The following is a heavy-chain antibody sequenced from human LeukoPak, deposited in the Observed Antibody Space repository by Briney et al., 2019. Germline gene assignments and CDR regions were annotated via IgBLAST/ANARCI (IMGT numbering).Heavy chain of an antibody. D-gene: IGHD1-26*01. CDR3: AKDSPVATR. Sequence: GGSLRLSCAASGFTFSSSAMSWVRQAPGKGLEWVSSITDSGDGTYYADSVKGRFTISRDDSKNTLYLQMNNLRAEDSAVYYCAKDSPVATRWGQGALVTVSS. V-gene: IGHV3-23*01. CDR1: GFTFSSSA. J-gene: IGHJ4*02. CDR2: ITDSGDGT.